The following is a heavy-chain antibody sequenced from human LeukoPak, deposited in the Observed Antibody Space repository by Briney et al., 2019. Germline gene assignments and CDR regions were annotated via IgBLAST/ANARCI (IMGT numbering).Heavy chain of an antibody. J-gene: IGHJ4*02. D-gene: IGHD3-10*01. CDR2: ISAYNGNT. CDR1: GYTFTSYG. CDR3: ARGYGSGSYYPFDY. Sequence: ASVKVSCKASGYTFTSYGISWVRQAPGQGLEWMGWISAYNGNTNYAQKLQGRVTITADESTSTAYKELSSLRPEDTAVYYCARGYGSGSYYPFDYWGQGTLVTVSS. V-gene: IGHV1-18*01.